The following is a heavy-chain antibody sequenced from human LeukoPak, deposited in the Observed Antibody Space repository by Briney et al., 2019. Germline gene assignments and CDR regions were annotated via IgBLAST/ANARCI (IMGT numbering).Heavy chain of an antibody. CDR2: IYYSGST. V-gene: IGHV4-59*01. CDR3: ARAGMGYSYGTFDY. J-gene: IGHJ4*02. Sequence: SETLSLTCTVSGGSISSYYWSWIRQPPGKGLEWIGYIYYSGSTNYNPSLKSRVAISVDTSKNQFSLKLSSVTAADTAVYYCARAGMGYSYGTFDYWGQGTLVTVSS. D-gene: IGHD5-18*01. CDR1: GGSISSYY.